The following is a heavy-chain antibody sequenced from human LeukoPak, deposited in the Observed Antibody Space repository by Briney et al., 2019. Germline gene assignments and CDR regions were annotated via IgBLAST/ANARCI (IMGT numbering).Heavy chain of an antibody. CDR2: ISAYNGNT. D-gene: IGHD6-13*01. J-gene: IGHJ5*02. Sequence: ASVKVSCKASGYTFTSYGISWVRQAPGQGLEWMGWISAYNGNTNYAQKLQGRVTMTTDTSTSTAYMELRSLRSDDTAVYYCARDPGIAAVGFLNWFDPWGQGTLVTVSS. V-gene: IGHV1-18*01. CDR3: ARDPGIAAVGFLNWFDP. CDR1: GYTFTSYG.